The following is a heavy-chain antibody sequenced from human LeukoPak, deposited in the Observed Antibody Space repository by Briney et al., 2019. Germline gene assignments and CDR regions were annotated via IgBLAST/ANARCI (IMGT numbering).Heavy chain of an antibody. Sequence: PGGSLRLSCAASGFTVSSNYTSCVRQAAGKGMEWVSLIYSGGSTYYAASVKGRFTISRDNSKNTLNLQMNSLRAEDTAVYYCAKDPLPGIAGDWGQGTLVTVSS. CDR3: AKDPLPGIAGD. V-gene: IGHV3-53*01. CDR2: IYSGGST. CDR1: GFTVSSNY. D-gene: IGHD6-13*01. J-gene: IGHJ4*02.